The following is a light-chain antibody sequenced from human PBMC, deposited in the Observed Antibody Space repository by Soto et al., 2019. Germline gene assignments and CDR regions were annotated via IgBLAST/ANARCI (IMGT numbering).Light chain of an antibody. J-gene: IGKJ2*01. CDR2: DAS. V-gene: IGKV3-11*01. CDR1: QSVSSN. Sequence: EIVLTQSPATLSLSPGERATLSCRASQSVSSNLAWYQQKPGQAPRLLIYDASNRATGIPARFSGSGSGIDFTLTISSLEPEDFAVYYCQQRSNFMYTFGQGTKVEIK. CDR3: QQRSNFMYT.